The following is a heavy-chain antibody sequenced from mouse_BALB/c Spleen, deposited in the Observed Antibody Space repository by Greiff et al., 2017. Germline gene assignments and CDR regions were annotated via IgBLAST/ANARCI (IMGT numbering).Heavy chain of an antibody. CDR2: ISNLAYSI. V-gene: IGHV5-15*02. J-gene: IGHJ3*01. CDR3: ASYGNYPFAY. CDR1: GFTFSDYG. D-gene: IGHD2-1*01. Sequence: EVQGVESGGGLVQPGGSRKLSCAASGFTFSDYGMAWVRQAPGKGPEWVAFISNLAYSIYYADTVTGRFTISRENAKNTLYLEMSSLRSEDTAMYYCASYGNYPFAYWGQGTLVTVSA.